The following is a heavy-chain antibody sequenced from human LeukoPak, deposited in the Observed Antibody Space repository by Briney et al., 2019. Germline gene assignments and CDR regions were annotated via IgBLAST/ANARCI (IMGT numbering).Heavy chain of an antibody. CDR3: AKYIGWSSGNYYFDY. CDR2: IYQDGREK. Sequence: GGSLRLSCAASGFTFSSHLMTWLRQAPGKGREWVANIYQDGREKYYVTSVRGRFTISRDNSKNTLYLQMNSLRAEDTAIYYCAKYIGWSSGNYYFDYWGQGTLVTVPS. D-gene: IGHD1-26*01. CDR1: GFTFSSHL. J-gene: IGHJ4*02. V-gene: IGHV3-7*03.